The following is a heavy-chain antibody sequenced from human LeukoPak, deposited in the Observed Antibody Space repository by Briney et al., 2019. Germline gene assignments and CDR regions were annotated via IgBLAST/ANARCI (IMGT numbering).Heavy chain of an antibody. Sequence: VASVKVSCKASGYTFTSYDINWVRQATGQGLEWMGWMNPNSGNTGYAQKFQGRVTITADESTSTAYMELSSLRSEDTAVYYCARAGGITGTTRAFDYWGQGTLVTVSS. CDR1: GYTFTSYD. V-gene: IGHV1-8*03. CDR2: MNPNSGNT. J-gene: IGHJ4*02. D-gene: IGHD1-7*01. CDR3: ARAGGITGTTRAFDY.